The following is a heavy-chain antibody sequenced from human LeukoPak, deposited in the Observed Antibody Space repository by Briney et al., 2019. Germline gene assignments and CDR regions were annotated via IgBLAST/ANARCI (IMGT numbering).Heavy chain of an antibody. CDR3: ARDYYGSGSSPFDY. Sequence: GGSLRLSCAASGFTFSNYAMHWVRQGLVKGLESMAVVSHDGIQTYYADSVKGRFTISRDNSKSTLFLQMNSLRAEDTAVYYCARDYYGSGSSPFDYWGQGTLVTVSS. CDR1: GFTFSNYA. D-gene: IGHD3-10*01. V-gene: IGHV3-30-3*01. CDR2: VSHDGIQT. J-gene: IGHJ4*02.